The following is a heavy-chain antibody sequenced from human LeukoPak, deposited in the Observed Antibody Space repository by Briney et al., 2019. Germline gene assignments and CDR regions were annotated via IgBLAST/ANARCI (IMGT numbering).Heavy chain of an antibody. D-gene: IGHD3-22*01. Sequence: ASVKVSCKASGNTFTGYYMHWVRQAPGQGLEWMGWINPNSGGTNYAQKFQGRVTMTRDTSISTAYMELSRLRSDDTAVYYCARAYRPANYYDSSGYGYYFDYWGQGTLVTVSS. CDR2: INPNSGGT. V-gene: IGHV1-2*02. CDR1: GNTFTGYY. CDR3: ARAYRPANYYDSSGYGYYFDY. J-gene: IGHJ4*02.